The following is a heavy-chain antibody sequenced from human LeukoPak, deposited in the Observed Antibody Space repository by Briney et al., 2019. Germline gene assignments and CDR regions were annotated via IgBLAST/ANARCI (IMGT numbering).Heavy chain of an antibody. D-gene: IGHD3-22*01. V-gene: IGHV3-21*01. Sequence: GGSLRLSCAASGFTSSSYGMHWVRQAPGKGLEWVSSISSSSSYIYYADSVKGRFTISRDNAKNSLYLQMNSLRAEDTAVYYCARNTYYYDSSGYWSPYYFDYWGQGTLVTVSS. J-gene: IGHJ4*02. CDR1: GFTSSSYG. CDR2: ISSSSSYI. CDR3: ARNTYYYDSSGYWSPYYFDY.